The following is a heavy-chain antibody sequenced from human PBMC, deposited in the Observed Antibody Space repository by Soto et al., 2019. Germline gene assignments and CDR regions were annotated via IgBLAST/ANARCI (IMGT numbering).Heavy chain of an antibody. J-gene: IGHJ5*02. V-gene: IGHV4-59*08. D-gene: IGHD1-1*01. CDR1: GASITTNY. Sequence: SETLSLTCNVTGASITTNYWGWIRQSPGKELESIGSIYYNCRTNYNPSLKSRVTISIDTSKTHFSLKLTSVTAADTAVYFCVRLLTTGWFDPWGPGTLVTVSS. CDR2: IYYNCRT. CDR3: VRLLTTGWFDP.